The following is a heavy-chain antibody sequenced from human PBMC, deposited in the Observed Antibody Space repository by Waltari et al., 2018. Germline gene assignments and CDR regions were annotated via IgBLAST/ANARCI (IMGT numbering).Heavy chain of an antibody. J-gene: IGHJ6*02. D-gene: IGHD4-17*01. V-gene: IGHV1-69-2*01. CDR3: ATGTAVTTRYYYYGMDV. CDR2: VDPEDGET. Sequence: EVQLVQSGAEVKKPGATVKISCKVSGYTFTDYYMHWVQQAPGKGLEWRGLVDPEDGETRDAEKFQGRVTITADTSTDTAYMELSSLRSEDTAVYYCATGTAVTTRYYYYGMDVWGQGTTVTVSS. CDR1: GYTFTDYY.